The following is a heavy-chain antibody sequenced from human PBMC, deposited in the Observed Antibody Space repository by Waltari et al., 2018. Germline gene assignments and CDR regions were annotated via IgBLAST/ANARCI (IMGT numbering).Heavy chain of an antibody. D-gene: IGHD4-4*01. CDR3: AKGISNDHSQYYFSGMDV. J-gene: IGHJ6*02. Sequence: EVQLMESGGGLLQPCRCMRIRCAVYGFTFDESAMHWFRQAPGRALVWVSGTKWNSKNVAYADSVNGRFSISRDNARSSLYLQMDSLGSDDTGLYYCAKGISNDHSQYYFSGMDVCGQGTTVTVSS. CDR2: TKWNSKNV. V-gene: IGHV3-9*01. CDR1: GFTFDESA.